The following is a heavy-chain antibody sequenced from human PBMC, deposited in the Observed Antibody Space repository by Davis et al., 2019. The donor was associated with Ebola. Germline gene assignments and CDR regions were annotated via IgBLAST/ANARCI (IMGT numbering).Heavy chain of an antibody. J-gene: IGHJ5*02. V-gene: IGHV4-34*01. CDR2: INHSGST. CDR3: ARGPSYMGFDP. Sequence: ESLKISCAASGFTFSDYYMSWIRQAPGKGLEWIGEINHSGSTNYNPSLKSRVTISVDTSKNQFSLKLSSVTAADTAVYYCARGPSYMGFDPWGQGTLVTVSS. CDR1: GFTFSDYY. D-gene: IGHD1-1*01.